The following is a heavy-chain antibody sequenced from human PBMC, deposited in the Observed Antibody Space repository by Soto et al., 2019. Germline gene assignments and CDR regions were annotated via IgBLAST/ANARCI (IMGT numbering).Heavy chain of an antibody. CDR3: ARDGIKEARPPSRVMDV. D-gene: IGHD6-6*01. J-gene: IGHJ6*02. CDR1: GFTFSSYG. CDR2: IWYDGSNK. V-gene: IGHV3-33*01. Sequence: GGSLRLCCAAAGFTFSSYGMHWVRQAPGKGLEWVAVIWYDGSNKYYADSVKGRFTISRDNSENTLYRQMNSLRAEGTAVDCCARDGIKEARPPSRVMDVWGQGTTVTVS.